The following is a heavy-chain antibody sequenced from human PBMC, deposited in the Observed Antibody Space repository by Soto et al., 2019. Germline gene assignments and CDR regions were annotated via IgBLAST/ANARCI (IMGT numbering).Heavy chain of an antibody. V-gene: IGHV2-5*02. J-gene: IGHJ5*02. CDR1: GFSLTTGGVG. Sequence: QITLKESGPLLVEPTQTLTLTCSFSGFSLTTGGVGVGWLRQAPGKALECLGIIYWDNDRRYNPSLKERLTITKDTSKNQVVLTMTFTEPVDTATYSCAHRGPYSSYWDVGWFDTWGQGTLVTVS. CDR2: IYWDNDR. CDR3: AHRGPYSSYWDVGWFDT. D-gene: IGHD6-6*01.